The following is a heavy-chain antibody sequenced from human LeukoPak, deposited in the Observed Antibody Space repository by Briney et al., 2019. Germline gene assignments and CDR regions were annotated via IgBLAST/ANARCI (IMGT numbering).Heavy chain of an antibody. Sequence: GGSLRLSCAASGFTFSSYAMSWVRQAPGXXLEWVSAISGSGGSTYYADSVKGRFTISRDNSKNTLYLQMNSLRAEDTAVYYCAKDIPGSGCYDWGQGTLVTVSS. D-gene: IGHD6-19*01. J-gene: IGHJ4*02. CDR3: AKDIPGSGCYD. CDR1: GFTFSSYA. V-gene: IGHV3-23*01. CDR2: ISGSGGST.